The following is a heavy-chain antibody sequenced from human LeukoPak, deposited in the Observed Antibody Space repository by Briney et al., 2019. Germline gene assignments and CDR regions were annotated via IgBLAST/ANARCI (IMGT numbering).Heavy chain of an antibody. D-gene: IGHD4-23*01. Sequence: PGGSLRLSCAASGFTFSDYYMSWIRQAPGKGLEWVSYISSSGSTIYYADSVKGRFTISRDNAKNSLYLQMNSLRAEDTAVYYCAREGRTTVVTFDAFDIWGQGTMVTVSS. CDR3: AREGRTTVVTFDAFDI. V-gene: IGHV3-11*04. CDR2: ISSSGSTI. J-gene: IGHJ3*02. CDR1: GFTFSDYY.